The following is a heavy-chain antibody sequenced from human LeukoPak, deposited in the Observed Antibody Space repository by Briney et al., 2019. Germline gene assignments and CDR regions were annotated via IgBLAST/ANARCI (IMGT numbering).Heavy chain of an antibody. Sequence: GASVKVSCKASGGTFSSYAISWVRQAPGQGLEWMGGIIPIFGTANYAQKFQGRVTITADKSTSTAYMELSSLRSEDTAVYYCARDVPPSSTSSIHGWFDPWGQGTLVTVSS. V-gene: IGHV1-69*06. J-gene: IGHJ5*02. CDR3: ARDVPPSSTSSIHGWFDP. CDR2: IIPIFGTA. D-gene: IGHD2-2*01. CDR1: GGTFSSYA.